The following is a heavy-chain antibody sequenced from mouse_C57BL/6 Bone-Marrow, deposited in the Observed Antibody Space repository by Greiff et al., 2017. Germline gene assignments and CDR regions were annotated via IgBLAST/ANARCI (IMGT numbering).Heavy chain of an antibody. J-gene: IGHJ1*03. CDR2: IWSGGST. V-gene: IGHV2-2*01. CDR3: ARSPTVEAHWYFEV. CDR1: GFSLTSYG. Sequence: QVQLQQSGPGLVQPSQSLSITCTVSGFSLTSYGVHWVRQSPGKGLEWLGVIWSGGSTDYNAAFISRLSISKDNSKSQVVFKMNSLQADDTSIYYCARSPTVEAHWYFEVWGTGTTVTVSS. D-gene: IGHD1-1*01.